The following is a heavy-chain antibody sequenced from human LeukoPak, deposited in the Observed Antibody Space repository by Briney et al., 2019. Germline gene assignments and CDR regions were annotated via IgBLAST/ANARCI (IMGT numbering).Heavy chain of an antibody. CDR2: IYTSGST. Sequence: SETLSLTCTVSGGSISSYYWSWIRQPAGKGLEWIGRIYTSGSTNYNPSLKSRVTMSVDTSKNQFSLRLSSVTAADTAVYYCARESLVGARGGFDYWGQGTLVTVSS. D-gene: IGHD1-26*01. J-gene: IGHJ4*02. CDR1: GGSISSYY. V-gene: IGHV4-4*07. CDR3: ARESLVGARGGFDY.